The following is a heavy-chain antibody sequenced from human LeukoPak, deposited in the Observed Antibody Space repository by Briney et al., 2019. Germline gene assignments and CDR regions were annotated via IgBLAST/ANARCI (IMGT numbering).Heavy chain of an antibody. D-gene: IGHD3-10*01. Sequence: GGSLRLSCAASGFTVSSNYMSWVRQAPGKGLEWVSVIYSGGSTYYADSVKGRFTISRDNSKNTLYLQMNSLRAEDTAVYYCASLSYGSGSYWFDPWGQGTLVTVSS. J-gene: IGHJ5*02. CDR3: ASLSYGSGSYWFDP. CDR1: GFTVSSNY. CDR2: IYSGGST. V-gene: IGHV3-66*01.